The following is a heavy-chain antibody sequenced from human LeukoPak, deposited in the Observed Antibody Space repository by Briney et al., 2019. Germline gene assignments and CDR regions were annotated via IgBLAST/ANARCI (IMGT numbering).Heavy chain of an antibody. Sequence: GGSLRLSCAGSGFSFNSYTLSWVRQAPGKGLEWVSAISGSGGSTYYADSVKGRFTISRDNSKNTLYLQMNSLRAEDTAVYYCAKGDYYDSSGDQAWGQGTLVTVSS. V-gene: IGHV3-23*01. CDR2: ISGSGGST. J-gene: IGHJ4*02. CDR1: GFSFNSYT. CDR3: AKGDYYDSSGDQA. D-gene: IGHD3-22*01.